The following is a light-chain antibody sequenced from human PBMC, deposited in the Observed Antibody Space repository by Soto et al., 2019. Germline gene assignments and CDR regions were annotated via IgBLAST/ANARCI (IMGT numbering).Light chain of an antibody. J-gene: IGKJ2*01. V-gene: IGKV4-1*01. Sequence: DIVMTQSPDSLAVSLGERATINCKSSQTILYGSANRNHLTWYQQKPGQPPKLLIYWASTRESGVPDRFSGSVSGTDFTLTISSLQAEDVAVYYCQQYSVAPYTFGQGTKLEIK. CDR1: QTILYGSANRNH. CDR3: QQYSVAPYT. CDR2: WAS.